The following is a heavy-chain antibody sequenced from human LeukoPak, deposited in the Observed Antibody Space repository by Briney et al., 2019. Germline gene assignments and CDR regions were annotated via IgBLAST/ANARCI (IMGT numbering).Heavy chain of an antibody. CDR3: ASPTLDDIYYYYGMDV. D-gene: IGHD3-22*01. Sequence: GASVKVSCKASGGTFSSYAISWVRQAPGQGLEWMGGIIPIFGTANYAQKFRGRVTITADESTSTAYMELSSLRSEDTAVYYCASPTLDDIYYYYGMDVWGQGTTVTVSS. V-gene: IGHV1-69*13. CDR1: GGTFSSYA. J-gene: IGHJ6*02. CDR2: IIPIFGTA.